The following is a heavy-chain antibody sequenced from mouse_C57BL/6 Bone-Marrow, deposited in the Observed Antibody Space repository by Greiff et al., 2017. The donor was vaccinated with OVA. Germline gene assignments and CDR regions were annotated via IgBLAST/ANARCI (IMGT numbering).Heavy chain of an antibody. D-gene: IGHD2-4*01. J-gene: IGHJ2*01. CDR2: IDPSDSYT. CDR1: GYTFTSYW. Sequence: QVQLQQPGAELVMPGASVKLSCKASGYTFTSYWMHWVKQRPGQGLEWIGEIDPSDSYTNYNQKFKGKSTLTVDKSSSTAYMQLSSLTSEDSAVYYCASEVIYYDYDGYFDYWGQGTTLTVSS. V-gene: IGHV1-69*01. CDR3: ASEVIYYDYDGYFDY.